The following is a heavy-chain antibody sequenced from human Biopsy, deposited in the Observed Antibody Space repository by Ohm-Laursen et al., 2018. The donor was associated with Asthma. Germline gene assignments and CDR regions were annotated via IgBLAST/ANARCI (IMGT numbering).Heavy chain of an antibody. D-gene: IGHD2-21*02. Sequence: TLSLTCTVSGGSISGFYWSWIRQSPGVGLEWIGNIYRNGDTYYNPTLKNRVTISIDRSKNQFSLRLRSVTAADTAVYYCARGWNCGGDCYSLDSWGQGTLVTVSS. CDR1: GGSISGFY. CDR3: ARGWNCGGDCYSLDS. CDR2: IYRNGDT. J-gene: IGHJ4*02. V-gene: IGHV4-30-2*06.